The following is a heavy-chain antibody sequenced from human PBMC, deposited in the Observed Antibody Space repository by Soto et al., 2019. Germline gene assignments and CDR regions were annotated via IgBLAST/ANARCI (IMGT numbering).Heavy chain of an antibody. Sequence: PGESLKISCKGAGYKFDNAWIGWVRQMPGKGLEWMGIIKPGASDIRYSPSFRGQVIISADAAVSTAYLQLNSLKASDTAIYYCAGQINYICDFWGQGTLVTVSS. CDR3: AGQINYICDF. J-gene: IGHJ4*02. D-gene: IGHD1-7*01. CDR2: IKPGASDI. V-gene: IGHV5-51*01. CDR1: GYKFDNAW.